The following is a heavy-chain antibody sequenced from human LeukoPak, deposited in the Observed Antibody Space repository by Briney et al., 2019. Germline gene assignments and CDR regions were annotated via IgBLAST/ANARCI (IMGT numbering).Heavy chain of an antibody. CDR3: ARAVQLWPYFDY. CDR1: GGTFSSYA. CDR2: IIPILGIA. J-gene: IGHJ4*02. Sequence: SVKVSCKASGGTFSSYAISWVRQAPGQGLEWMGRIIPILGIANYAQKFQGRVTITADKSTSTAYMELSSLRSEDTAVYYCARAVQLWPYFDYWGQGTLVTVSS. D-gene: IGHD5-18*01. V-gene: IGHV1-69*04.